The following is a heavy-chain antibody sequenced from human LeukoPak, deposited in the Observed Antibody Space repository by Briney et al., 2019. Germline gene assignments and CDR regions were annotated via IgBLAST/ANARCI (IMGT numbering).Heavy chain of an antibody. CDR2: ISGSGGST. CDR3: AKGDRHYFDY. V-gene: IGHV3-23*01. Sequence: GGALRLSCSASGFTFSSYAISWVRQAPGKGVEWVSAISGSGGSTYYVDSVKGRFTISRDNSKNTLYLQMNSLRAEDTAVYYCAKGDRHYFDYWGQGTLVTVSS. CDR1: GFTFSSYA. J-gene: IGHJ4*02.